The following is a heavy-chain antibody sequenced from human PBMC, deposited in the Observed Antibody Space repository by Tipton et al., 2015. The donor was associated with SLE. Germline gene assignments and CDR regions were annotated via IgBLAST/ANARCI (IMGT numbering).Heavy chain of an antibody. CDR1: DFTFNTLG. V-gene: IGHV3-30*02. J-gene: IGHJ5*02. CDR3: ANGGNFGVVIGALRGP. CDR2: IRYDGNDI. Sequence: SLRLSCVASDFTFNTLGMHWVRQAPGKGLEWVAFIRYDGNDIFYADSVKGRFIISRDNSKKTLYLQMNSLRTEDTAVYFCANGGNFGVVIGALRGPWGPGTLVSVSS. D-gene: IGHD3-3*01.